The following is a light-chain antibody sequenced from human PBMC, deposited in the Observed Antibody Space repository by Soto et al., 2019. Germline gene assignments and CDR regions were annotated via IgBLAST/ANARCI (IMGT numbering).Light chain of an antibody. CDR1: QSVRSN. CDR2: GVP. Sequence: EIVMTQSPATLSVSPGERATLSCRASQSVRSNLGWYQPKPGQAPRLLIFGVPTRATGAPVRFSGSGSGTEFTLTISSLQSEDFAVYYCQQYNNGWSFGQGTKVDIK. J-gene: IGKJ1*01. CDR3: QQYNNGWS. V-gene: IGKV3-15*01.